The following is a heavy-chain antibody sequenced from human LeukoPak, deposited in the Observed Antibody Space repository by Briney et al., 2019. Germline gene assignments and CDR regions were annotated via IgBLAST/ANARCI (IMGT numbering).Heavy chain of an antibody. CDR3: ARVMVPAAMGVFDY. CDR1: GGTFSSYA. CDR2: IIPIFGTA. V-gene: IGHV1-69*13. D-gene: IGHD2-2*01. Sequence: SVKVSCKASGGTFSSYAISWVRQAPGQGLEWMGGIIPIFGTANYAQKFQGRVTITADASTSTAYMELSSLRSEDTAVYYCARVMVPAAMGVFDYWGQGTLVTVSS. J-gene: IGHJ4*02.